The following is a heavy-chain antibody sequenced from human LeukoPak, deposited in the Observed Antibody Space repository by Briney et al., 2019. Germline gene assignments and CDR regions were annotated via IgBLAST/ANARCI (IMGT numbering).Heavy chain of an antibody. CDR1: GDSISSYY. J-gene: IGHJ3*02. Sequence: PSETLSLTCTVSGDSISSYYWSWVRQPAGKGLEWIGRIHPSGSTNYNPSLKSRVTLSVDTSKNQFSLKLSSVTAADTAVYYCARDFWGDGYSGDAFDIWGQGTMVTVSS. V-gene: IGHV4-4*07. CDR2: IHPSGST. D-gene: IGHD5-24*01. CDR3: ARDFWGDGYSGDAFDI.